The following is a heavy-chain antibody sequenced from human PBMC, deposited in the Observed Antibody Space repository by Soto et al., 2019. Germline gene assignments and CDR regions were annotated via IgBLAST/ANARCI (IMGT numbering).Heavy chain of an antibody. CDR1: GGSISSGGYS. J-gene: IGHJ5*02. CDR3: ARETDWFDP. Sequence: KPSETLSLTCAVSGGSISSGGYSWSWIRQPPGKGLEWIGYIYHSGSTYYNPSLKSRVTISVDRSKNQFSLKLSSVTAADTAVYYCARETDWFDPWGQGTLVTVSS. V-gene: IGHV4-30-2*01. CDR2: IYHSGST.